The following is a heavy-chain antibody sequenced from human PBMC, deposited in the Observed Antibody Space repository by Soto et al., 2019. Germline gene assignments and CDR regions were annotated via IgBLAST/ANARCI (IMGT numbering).Heavy chain of an antibody. CDR1: GGSISSYY. CDR3: ARGFYSNYGYYYYYGMDV. Sequence: SEPLSLTCTVSGGSISSYYWSWIRQPPGKGLEWIGYIYYSGSTNYNPSLKSRVTISVDTSKNQFSLKLSSVTAADTAVYYCARGFYSNYGYYYYYGMDVWGQGTTVTVS. D-gene: IGHD4-4*01. V-gene: IGHV4-59*01. CDR2: IYYSGST. J-gene: IGHJ6*02.